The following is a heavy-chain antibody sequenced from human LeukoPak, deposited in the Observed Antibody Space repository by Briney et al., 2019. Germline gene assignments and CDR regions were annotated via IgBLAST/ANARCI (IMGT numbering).Heavy chain of an antibody. J-gene: IGHJ4*02. D-gene: IGHD4-17*01. CDR2: ISYDGSNK. CDR1: GFTFSSYA. Sequence: PGRSLRPSCAASGFTFSSYAMHWVRQAPGKGLEWVAVISYDGSNKYYADSVKGRFTISRDNSKNTLYLQMNSLRAEDTAVYYCAKDSGDYGTPGDYWGQGTLVTVSS. V-gene: IGHV3-30*04. CDR3: AKDSGDYGTPGDY.